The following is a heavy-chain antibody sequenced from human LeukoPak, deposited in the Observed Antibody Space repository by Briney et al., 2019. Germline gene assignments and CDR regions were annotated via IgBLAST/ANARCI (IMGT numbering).Heavy chain of an antibody. V-gene: IGHV3-21*01. CDR2: ISSSSSYI. CDR3: ARVNHEGPYGSSDY. D-gene: IGHD3-10*01. J-gene: IGHJ4*02. CDR1: GFTFSSYS. Sequence: GGSLRLSCAASGFTFSSYSMNWVRQAPGKGLEWVSSISSSSSYIYYADSVKGRFTISRDNAKNSLYLQMNSLRAEDTAVYYCARVNHEGPYGSSDYWGQGTLVTVSS.